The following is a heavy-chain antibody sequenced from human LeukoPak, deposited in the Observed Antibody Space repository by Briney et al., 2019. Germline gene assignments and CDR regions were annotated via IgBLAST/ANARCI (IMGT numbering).Heavy chain of an antibody. CDR3: TRGYSMGYSSSSGDY. CDR1: GFTFSGSA. D-gene: IGHD6-6*01. V-gene: IGHV3-73*01. Sequence: GGSLRLSCAASGFTFSGSAMHWVRQASGKGLEWVGRIRSKGNSYATAYAASVKGRFTISRDDSKNTAYLQMNSLKTEDTAVCYCTRGYSMGYSSSSGDYWGQGTLVTVSS. J-gene: IGHJ4*02. CDR2: IRSKGNSYAT.